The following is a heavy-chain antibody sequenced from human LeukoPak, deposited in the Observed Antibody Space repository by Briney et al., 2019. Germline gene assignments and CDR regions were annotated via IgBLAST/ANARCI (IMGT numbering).Heavy chain of an antibody. D-gene: IGHD6-19*01. V-gene: IGHV3-23*01. CDR1: GGSFSGYY. J-gene: IGHJ4*02. Sequence: ETLSLTCAVYGGSFSGYYWSWIRQPPGKGLEWVSVITGSAGSTYYADSVKGRFTISRDNSKNTLYLQMNSLRAEDTAVYYCARQWQRYFDYWGQGTLVTVSS. CDR2: ITGSAGST. CDR3: ARQWQRYFDY.